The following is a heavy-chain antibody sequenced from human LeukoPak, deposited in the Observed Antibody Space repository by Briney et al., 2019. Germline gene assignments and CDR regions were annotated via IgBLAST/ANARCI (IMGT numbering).Heavy chain of an antibody. CDR1: GGSISSGGYY. J-gene: IGHJ4*02. Sequence: PSETLSLTCTVSGGSISSGGYYWSWIRQHPGKGLEWIGYIYYSGSTYYNPSLKSRVTISVDTSKDQFSLKLSSVTAADTAVYYCASGLVGSSGPYFDYWGQGTLVTVSS. CDR3: ASGLVGSSGPYFDY. D-gene: IGHD3-22*01. CDR2: IYYSGST. V-gene: IGHV4-31*03.